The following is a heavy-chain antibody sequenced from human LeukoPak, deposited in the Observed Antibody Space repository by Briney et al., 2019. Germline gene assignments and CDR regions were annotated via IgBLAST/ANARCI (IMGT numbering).Heavy chain of an antibody. CDR2: INPNSGGT. D-gene: IGHD2-2*01. CDR1: GYTFTGYY. V-gene: IGHV1-2*06. Sequence: VASVKVSCKASGYTFTGYYMHWVRQAPGQGLEWMGRINPNSGGTNYAQKFQGRVTMTRDTSISTAYMELSRLRSYDTAVYYCARSYCSSTSCYFFFDYWGQGTLVTVPS. J-gene: IGHJ4*02. CDR3: ARSYCSSTSCYFFFDY.